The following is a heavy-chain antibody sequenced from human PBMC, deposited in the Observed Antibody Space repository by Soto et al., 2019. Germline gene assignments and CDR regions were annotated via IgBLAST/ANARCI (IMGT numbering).Heavy chain of an antibody. J-gene: IGHJ6*02. CDR1: GGSISTYY. V-gene: IGHV4-59*12. CDR3: ARAFYGVDL. CDR2: IYYSGST. Sequence: SETLSLTCTVSGGSISTYYWSWIRQPPGKGLEWIGYIYYSGSTNYKPSLKTRVTILVDRSNNQFSLNLTSVTAADTAVYYCARAFYGVDLWGQGTTVTVSS.